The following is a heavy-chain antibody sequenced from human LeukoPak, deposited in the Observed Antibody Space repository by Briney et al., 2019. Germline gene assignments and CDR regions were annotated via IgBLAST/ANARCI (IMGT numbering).Heavy chain of an antibody. D-gene: IGHD6-19*01. CDR3: ARTTWGGWYYFDY. CDR2: IYYSGST. Sequence: PSETLSLTCTVSGGSISSYYWSWIRQPPGKGLEWIGYIYYSGSTNYNPSLKSRVTISVDTSKSQFSLKLSSVTAADTAVYYCARTTWGGWYYFDYWGQGTLVTVSS. V-gene: IGHV4-59*08. J-gene: IGHJ4*02. CDR1: GGSISSYY.